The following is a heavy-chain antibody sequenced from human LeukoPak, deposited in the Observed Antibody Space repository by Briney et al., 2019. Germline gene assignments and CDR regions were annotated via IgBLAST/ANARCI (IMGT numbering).Heavy chain of an antibody. CDR1: GYTFTSYA. J-gene: IGHJ5*02. V-gene: IGHV1-3*01. CDR3: ARGQKGNWFDP. Sequence: GASVKVSCKASGYTFTSYAMHWVRQAPGQRLEWMGWINAGNGNTKYSQKFQGRVTITRDTSASTAYMEPSSLRSEDTAVYYCARGQKGNWFDPWGQGTLVTVSS. CDR2: INAGNGNT.